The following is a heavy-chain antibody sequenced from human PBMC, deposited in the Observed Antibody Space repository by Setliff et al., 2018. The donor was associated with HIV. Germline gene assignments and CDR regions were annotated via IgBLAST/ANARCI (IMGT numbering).Heavy chain of an antibody. D-gene: IGHD3-10*01. CDR3: ARSSYYGSGSYTDY. V-gene: IGHV4-61*02. CDR1: GYSISSVSYY. Sequence: SETLSLTCTVSGYSISSVSYYWNWIRQPAGKGLEWIGRIYFSGSTNYNPSLKSRVTISVDTSKKQFSLKLRSVTAADTAVYYCARSSYYGSGSYTDYWGQGTLVTVSS. CDR2: IYFSGST. J-gene: IGHJ4*02.